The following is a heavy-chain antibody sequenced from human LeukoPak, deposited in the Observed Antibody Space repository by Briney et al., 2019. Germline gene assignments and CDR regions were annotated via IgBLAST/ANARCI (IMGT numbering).Heavy chain of an antibody. D-gene: IGHD3-22*01. J-gene: IGHJ4*02. V-gene: IGHV3-33*01. CDR2: IWYDGSNK. CDR1: GFTFRSYG. CDR3: ARATYDSSGYYCDS. Sequence: GRSLRLSCAASGFTFRSYGMHWVRQAPGKGLEWVAVIWYDGSNKYYADSVKGRFTISRDNSKNTLYLQMNSLRAEDTAVYYCARATYDSSGYYCDSWGQGTLVTVSS.